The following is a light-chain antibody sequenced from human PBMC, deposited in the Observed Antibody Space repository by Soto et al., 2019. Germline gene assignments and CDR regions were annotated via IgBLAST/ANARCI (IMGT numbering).Light chain of an antibody. CDR3: SSYTSSSTRV. CDR1: SSDIGGYSY. V-gene: IGLV2-14*01. J-gene: IGLJ1*01. CDR2: EVS. Sequence: QSALTQPASVSGSPGRSITISCTGTSSDIGGYSYVSWYQQHPGKAPKLMIYEVSNRPSGVSNRFSGSKSGNTASLTISGLLAEDEADYYCSSYTSSSTRVFGTGTKVTVL.